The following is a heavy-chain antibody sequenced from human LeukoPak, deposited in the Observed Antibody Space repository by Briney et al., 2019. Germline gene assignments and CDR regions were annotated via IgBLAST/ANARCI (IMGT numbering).Heavy chain of an antibody. CDR2: INHSGST. CDR1: GGSFSGYY. Sequence: ETLSLTCAVYGGSFSGYYWSWIRQPPGKGLEGIGEINHSGSTNYNPSLKSRVTISVDTSKNQFSLKLSSVTAADTAVYFCARGPPTDYYDSSGFYYVFDYWGQGTLVTVSS. D-gene: IGHD3-22*01. V-gene: IGHV4-34*01. CDR3: ARGPPTDYYDSSGFYYVFDY. J-gene: IGHJ4*02.